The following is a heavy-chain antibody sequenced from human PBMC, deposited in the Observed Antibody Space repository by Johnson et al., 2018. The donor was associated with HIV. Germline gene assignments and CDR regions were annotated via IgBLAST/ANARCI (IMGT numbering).Heavy chain of an antibody. Sequence: VQLVESGGGVVQPGGSLRLSCVASGFSFDDYGLSWVRQAPGRGLEWVSGINWNGGRTGYADSVKGRFTISRDNAKKSLYLQMNSLRAEDTAVYYCAKDPMVATPANAFDIWGQGTMVTVSS. CDR1: GFSFDDYG. J-gene: IGHJ3*02. D-gene: IGHD5-12*01. V-gene: IGHV3-20*04. CDR2: INWNGGRT. CDR3: AKDPMVATPANAFDI.